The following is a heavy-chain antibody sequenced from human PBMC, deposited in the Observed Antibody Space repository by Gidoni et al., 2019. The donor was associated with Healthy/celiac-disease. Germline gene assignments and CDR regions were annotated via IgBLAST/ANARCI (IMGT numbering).Heavy chain of an antibody. CDR2: ISGSGGST. Sequence: EVQLLESGGGLVQPGGSLSLSCAASGFTFSSYAMRWVRQAPGKGLEWVSAISGSGGSTYYADSVKGRFTISRDNSKNTLYLQMNSLRAEDTAVYYCAKDSYYYGSGSYLYYYGMDVWGQGTTVTVSS. D-gene: IGHD3-10*01. CDR3: AKDSYYYGSGSYLYYYGMDV. J-gene: IGHJ6*02. CDR1: GFTFSSYA. V-gene: IGHV3-23*01.